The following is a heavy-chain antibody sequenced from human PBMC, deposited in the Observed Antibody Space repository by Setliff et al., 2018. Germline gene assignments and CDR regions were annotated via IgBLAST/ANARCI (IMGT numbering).Heavy chain of an antibody. D-gene: IGHD5-18*01. CDR3: AKDGGTAMLKTYFYGLDV. CDR2: IKQDGSEK. CDR1: GFTFSNCW. J-gene: IGHJ6*02. Sequence: GESLKISCAASGFTFSNCWVSWVRQAPGKGLEWVANIKQDGSEKYYVDSVKGRFTISRDNAKNSLYLQMNSLRAEDTAVYFCAKDGGTAMLKTYFYGLDVWGPGTTVTVSS. V-gene: IGHV3-7*01.